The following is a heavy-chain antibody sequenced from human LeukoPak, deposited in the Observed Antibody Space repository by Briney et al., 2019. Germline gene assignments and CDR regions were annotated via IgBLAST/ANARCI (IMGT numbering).Heavy chain of an antibody. V-gene: IGHV1-2*02. Sequence: GASVKVSCKASGYTFIGYYMHWVRQAPGQGLEWMGWINPNSGDTSYAQKFQGRVTMTRDTSISTVYMELSSLRSDDTAVYYCARAGYRESYYFDYWGQGTRATVSS. CDR2: INPNSGDT. CDR1: GYTFIGYY. D-gene: IGHD6-25*01. J-gene: IGHJ4*02. CDR3: ARAGYRESYYFDY.